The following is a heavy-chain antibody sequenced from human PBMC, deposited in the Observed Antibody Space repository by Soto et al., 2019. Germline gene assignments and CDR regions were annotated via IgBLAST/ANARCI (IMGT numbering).Heavy chain of an antibody. CDR2: ISYDGSNK. D-gene: IGHD2-2*01. Sequence: GGSLRLSCAASGFTFSSYAMHWVRQAPGKGLEWVAVISYDGSNKYYADSVKGRFTISRDNSKNTLYLQMNSLRAEDTAVYYCARDLVRCSSTSCYFGLSFSWGMDVWGQGTTVTVSS. CDR1: GFTFSSYA. J-gene: IGHJ6*02. CDR3: ARDLVRCSSTSCYFGLSFSWGMDV. V-gene: IGHV3-30-3*01.